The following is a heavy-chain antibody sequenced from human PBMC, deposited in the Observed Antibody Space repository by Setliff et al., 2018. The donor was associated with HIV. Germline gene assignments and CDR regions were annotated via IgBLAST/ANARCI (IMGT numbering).Heavy chain of an antibody. CDR1: GFTFSTSW. Sequence: GESLKISCAASGFTFSTSWMRWVRQAPGKGLVWVSRINSDGSSAIYADSVKGRFTFSRDNAKNTLYLQMDSLTAEDTAVYYCARDNGGAGPTTFDCWGQGTLVTVSS. CDR3: ARDNGGAGPTTFDC. J-gene: IGHJ4*02. V-gene: IGHV3-74*01. CDR2: INSDGSSA. D-gene: IGHD7-27*01.